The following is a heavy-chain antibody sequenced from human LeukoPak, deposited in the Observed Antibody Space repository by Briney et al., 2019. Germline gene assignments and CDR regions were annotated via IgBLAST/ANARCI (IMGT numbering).Heavy chain of an antibody. D-gene: IGHD3-22*01. J-gene: IGHJ4*02. CDR1: GYSFTSYW. V-gene: IGHV5-51*01. Sequence: GESLKISCKGSGYSFTSYWIGWVRQMPGKGLEWMGIIYPGDSDTRYSPSFQGQVTISADKSISTAYLQWSSLKASDTAMYYYASPSYDSSGYLDYWGQGTLVTVSS. CDR3: ASPSYDSSGYLDY. CDR2: IYPGDSDT.